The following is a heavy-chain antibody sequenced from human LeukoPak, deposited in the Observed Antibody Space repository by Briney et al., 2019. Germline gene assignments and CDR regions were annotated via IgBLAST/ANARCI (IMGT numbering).Heavy chain of an antibody. Sequence: PSETLSLTCTVSGGSISSYYWSWIRQPPGKGLEWIGHIYYSGSTNYNPSLKSRVTISVETSKNQFSLKLSSVTAADTAVYYCARDLAGIGGDWFDPWGQGTLVTVSS. D-gene: IGHD2-15*01. J-gene: IGHJ5*02. CDR1: GGSISSYY. CDR3: ARDLAGIGGDWFDP. CDR2: IYYSGST. V-gene: IGHV4-59*01.